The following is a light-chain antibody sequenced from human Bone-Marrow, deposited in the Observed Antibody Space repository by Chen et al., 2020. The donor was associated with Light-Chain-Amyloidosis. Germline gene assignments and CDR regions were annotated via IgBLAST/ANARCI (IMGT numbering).Light chain of an antibody. CDR3: QVWDRSSDRPV. Sequence: SYVLTQPSSVSVAPGQTATIACGGNNIGSTSVHWYQQTPGQAPLLAVYDDSVRPSGIPERLSGSNSGNRATLTISRVEAGDEGDYYCQVWDRSSDRPVFGGGTKLTVL. CDR1: NIGSTS. V-gene: IGLV3-21*02. J-gene: IGLJ3*02. CDR2: DDS.